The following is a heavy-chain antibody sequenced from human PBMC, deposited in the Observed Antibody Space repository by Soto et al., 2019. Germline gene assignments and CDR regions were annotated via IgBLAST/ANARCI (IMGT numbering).Heavy chain of an antibody. CDR1: DGSISSVACC. CDR3: ARGPSGDNVDY. D-gene: IGHD7-27*01. V-gene: IGHV4-30-4*01. CDR2: IYDGGTT. Sequence: SETMSHTCTVSDGSISSVACCWSWIRQSPDKGLEWIGHIYDGGTTYSSPSLKGRVTISADTSETQFSLKLNSVSAADSAVSYCARGPSGDNVDYWGQGIQVTVSS. J-gene: IGHJ4*02.